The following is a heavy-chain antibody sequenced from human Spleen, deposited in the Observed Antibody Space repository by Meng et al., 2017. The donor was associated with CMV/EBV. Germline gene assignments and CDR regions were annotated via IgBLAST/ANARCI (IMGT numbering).Heavy chain of an antibody. Sequence: GGSLRLSCEVSGFTVSSKYMHWVRQTPEKGLEWVSVIYRGGNTYYGDSVKGRFTISRDNSKNTLYLQMNSLRGEDTAVYYCAGPLVGGQGTLVTVSS. CDR1: GFTVSSKY. CDR2: IYRGGNT. J-gene: IGHJ4*02. CDR3: AGPLV. V-gene: IGHV3-53*01.